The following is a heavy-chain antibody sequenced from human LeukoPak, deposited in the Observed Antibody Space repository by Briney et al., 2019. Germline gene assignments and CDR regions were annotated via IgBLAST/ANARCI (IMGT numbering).Heavy chain of an antibody. D-gene: IGHD2-2*01. CDR3: ARDPTGYCSSTSCYDRAFDI. CDR2: ISSSSSSI. V-gene: IGHV3-48*01. Sequence: PGGSLRLSCAASGFTFSSYSMNWVRQAPGKGLEWVSYISSSSSSIYYADSVKGRFTISRDNAKNSLYVQMSSLRAEDTAVYYCARDPTGYCSSTSCYDRAFDIWGQGTMVTVSS. CDR1: GFTFSSYS. J-gene: IGHJ3*02.